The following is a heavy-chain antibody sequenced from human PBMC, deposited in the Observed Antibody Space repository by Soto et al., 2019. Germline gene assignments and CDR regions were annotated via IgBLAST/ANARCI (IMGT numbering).Heavy chain of an antibody. CDR1: GGSFSGYY. D-gene: IGHD3-22*01. J-gene: IGHJ4*02. Sequence: PSETLSLTCAVYGGSFSGYYWSWIRQPPGKGLEWIGEINHSGSTNYSPSLKSRVTISVDTSKNQFSLKLSSVTAADTAVYYCARGERGLYYYDSSGSGRYFDYWGQGTLVTVSS. V-gene: IGHV4-34*01. CDR2: INHSGST. CDR3: ARGERGLYYYDSSGSGRYFDY.